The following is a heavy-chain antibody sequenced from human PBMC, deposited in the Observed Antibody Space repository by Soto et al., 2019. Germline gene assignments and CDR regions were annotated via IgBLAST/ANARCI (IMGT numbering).Heavy chain of an antibody. Sequence: PSETLSLTCTVSGGSISSYYWSWIRQPAGKXLEWIGRIYTSGSTNYNPSLKSRVTMSVDTSKNQFSLKLSSVTAADTAVYYCARTVSVMITFGGVIDLGLFDYWGQGTLVTVSS. J-gene: IGHJ4*02. CDR3: ARTVSVMITFGGVIDLGLFDY. V-gene: IGHV4-4*07. CDR1: GGSISSYY. D-gene: IGHD3-16*02. CDR2: IYTSGST.